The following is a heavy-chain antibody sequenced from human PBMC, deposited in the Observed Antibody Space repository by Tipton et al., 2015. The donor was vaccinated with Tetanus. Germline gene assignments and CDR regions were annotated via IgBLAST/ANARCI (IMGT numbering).Heavy chain of an antibody. V-gene: IGHV4-61*01. CDR2: IYYTGST. CDR3: ARLTGHSMDVVDYYYFGMDV. CDR1: GGSVNDGRFY. Sequence: TLSLTCTVSGGSVNDGRFYWTWIRQPPGKGLEWIGYIYYTGSTNYNPSLKSGVTISLDTSKNQFSLKLTSVSAADTAVYYCARLTGHSMDVVDYYYFGMDVWGQGTTVTVSS. J-gene: IGHJ6*02. D-gene: IGHD2-21*01.